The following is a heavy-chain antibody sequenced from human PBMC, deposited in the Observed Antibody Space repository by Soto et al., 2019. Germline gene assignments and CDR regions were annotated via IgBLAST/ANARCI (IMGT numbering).Heavy chain of an antibody. V-gene: IGHV1-2*04. CDR2: INPNSGGT. CDR3: ARDIQTTHTVKLYYYGMDV. J-gene: IGHJ6*02. D-gene: IGHD4-17*01. CDR1: GYTFTGYY. Sequence: ASVKVSCKASGYTFTGYYMHWVRQAPGQGLEWMGWINPNSGGTNYAQKFQGWVTMTRDTSISTAYMELSRLRSDDTAVYYCARDIQTTHTVKLYYYGMDVWGQGTTVTVSS.